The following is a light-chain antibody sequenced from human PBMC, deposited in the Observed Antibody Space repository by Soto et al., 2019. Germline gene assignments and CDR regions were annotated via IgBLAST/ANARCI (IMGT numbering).Light chain of an antibody. CDR3: QQYNSYPFT. J-gene: IGKJ3*01. CDR2: KAS. Sequence: DIQMTQSPSTLSASVGDRVTITCRAGQSISNWLAWYQQKPGKAPKLLIYKASSLESGVPSRFSGSGSGTEFTLTISSLQPDDFATYYCQQYNSYPFTFGPGTKVDIK. V-gene: IGKV1-5*03. CDR1: QSISNW.